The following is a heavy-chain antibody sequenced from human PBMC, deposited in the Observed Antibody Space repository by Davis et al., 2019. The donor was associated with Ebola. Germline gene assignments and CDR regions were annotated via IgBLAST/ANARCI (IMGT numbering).Heavy chain of an antibody. CDR1: GGSFSGYY. CDR2: INHSGNT. Sequence: PGGSLRLSCAVYGGSFSGYYWSWIRQPPGKGLEWIGEINHSGNTNYNPSLKSRVTISVDTSKNQFSLKLTSVTAADTAVYYCARHVLVLLWFGELPHAFDIWGQGTMVTVSS. V-gene: IGHV4-34*01. J-gene: IGHJ3*02. CDR3: ARHVLVLLWFGELPHAFDI. D-gene: IGHD3-10*01.